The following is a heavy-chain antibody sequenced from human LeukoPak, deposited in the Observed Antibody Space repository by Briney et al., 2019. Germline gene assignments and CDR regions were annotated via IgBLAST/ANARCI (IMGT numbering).Heavy chain of an antibody. V-gene: IGHV3-30*02. D-gene: IGHD6-13*01. J-gene: IGHJ4*02. CDR2: IRYDGSNK. CDR1: GFTFSSYG. CDR3: AKDLRVPAAGTKVDY. Sequence: GGSLRLSCAASGFTFSSYGMHWVRQAPGKGLEWVAFIRYDGSNKYYADSVKGRFTISRDNSKNTLYLQMNSLRAEDTAVYYCAKDLRVPAAGTKVDYWAREPWSPSPQ.